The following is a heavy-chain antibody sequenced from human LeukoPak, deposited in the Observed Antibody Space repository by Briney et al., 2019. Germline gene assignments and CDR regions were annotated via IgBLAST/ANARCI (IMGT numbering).Heavy chain of an antibody. CDR3: ARDPNGDYIGAFEF. Sequence: GGSLRLSCVASGFTFSNYAVMWVRQAPGQGLEWVSAITGGGTTGYADSVKGRFTISRDDSKNTLYLQMNSLRVEDTAQYFCARDPNGDYIGAFEFWGQGTGVTVSS. V-gene: IGHV3-23*01. CDR2: ITGGGTT. CDR1: GFTFSNYA. J-gene: IGHJ3*01. D-gene: IGHD4-17*01.